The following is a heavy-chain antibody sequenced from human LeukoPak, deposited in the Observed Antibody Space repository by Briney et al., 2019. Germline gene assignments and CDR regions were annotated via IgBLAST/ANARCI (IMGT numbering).Heavy chain of an antibody. D-gene: IGHD1-26*01. CDR1: GGSISSYY. CDR2: IYYSGST. CDR3: ARLVGATNYYFDY. J-gene: IGHJ4*02. V-gene: IGHV4-59*01. Sequence: SQTLSLTCTVSGGSISSYYWSWIRQPPGKGLEWIGYIYYSGSTNYNPSLKSRVTISVDTFKNQFSLKLSSVTAADTAVYYCARLVGATNYYFDYWGQGTLVTVSS.